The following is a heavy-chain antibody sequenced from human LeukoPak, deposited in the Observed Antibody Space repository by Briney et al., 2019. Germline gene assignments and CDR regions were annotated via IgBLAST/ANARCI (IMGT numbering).Heavy chain of an antibody. J-gene: IGHJ6*03. CDR3: VRGNYCSGGSCYHYYYYYMDV. CDR2: INHSGST. V-gene: IGHV4-34*01. D-gene: IGHD2-15*01. Sequence: SETLSLTCAVYGGSFNGYYWSWILQPPGKGLEWIGEINHSGSTNYNPSLKSRVTISVDMSNNQFSLKLSSVTAADTAVYYCVRGNYCSGGSCYHYYYYYMDVWGKGTTVTVSS. CDR1: GGSFNGYY.